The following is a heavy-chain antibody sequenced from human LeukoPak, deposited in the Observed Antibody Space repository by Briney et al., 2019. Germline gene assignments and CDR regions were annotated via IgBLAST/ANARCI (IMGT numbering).Heavy chain of an antibody. Sequence: ASVKLSLMSSGYTFSGYYMHWVRQPPGQGLEWMGWINPNSGGTNYAQKFQGRVTMARDTSISTAYMELSRLRSDDTAVYYCARGGRVFVEVPAADYYDSGMTVGGKGTTVTVSS. CDR2: INPNSGGT. D-gene: IGHD2-2*01. J-gene: IGHJ6*04. CDR1: GYTFSGYY. CDR3: ARGGRVFVEVPAADYYDSGMTV. V-gene: IGHV1-2*02.